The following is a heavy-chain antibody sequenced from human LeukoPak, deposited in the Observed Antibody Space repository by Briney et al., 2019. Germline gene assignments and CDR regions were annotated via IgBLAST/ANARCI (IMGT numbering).Heavy chain of an antibody. CDR2: INHSGYT. V-gene: IGHV4-34*01. CDR1: GVSFDDYY. Sequence: SETLSLTCAVSGVSFDDYYWSWVRQTTGKGLEWIGEINHSGYTNDSPSLKSRVTLSIDTSRKQFPLNLRSVTVADAGIYYCTRMTTGHDYWGQGTLVTVSS. CDR3: TRMTTGHDY. J-gene: IGHJ4*02. D-gene: IGHD4-17*01.